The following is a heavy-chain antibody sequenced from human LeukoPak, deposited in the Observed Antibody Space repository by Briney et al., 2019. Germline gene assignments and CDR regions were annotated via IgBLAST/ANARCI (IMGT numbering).Heavy chain of an antibody. V-gene: IGHV4-59*12. Sequence: SETLSLTCSVSGGSISSYYWSWIRQPPGKGLEWIGYIYYSGYTNYNPSLKSRVTISVDTSKNQFSLKLSSVTAADTAVYYCARVWAVVVTAIHAFDIWGQGTMVTVSS. D-gene: IGHD2-21*02. J-gene: IGHJ3*02. CDR1: GGSISSYY. CDR2: IYYSGYT. CDR3: ARVWAVVVTAIHAFDI.